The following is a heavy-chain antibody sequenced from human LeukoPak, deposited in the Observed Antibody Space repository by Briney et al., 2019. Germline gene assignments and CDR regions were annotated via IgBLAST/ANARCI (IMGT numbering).Heavy chain of an antibody. J-gene: IGHJ4*02. V-gene: IGHV3-15*01. CDR2: IKRKTDGETT. D-gene: IGHD3-16*01. CDR3: ATASSGLFY. CDR1: GLTFSNAW. Sequence: GESLRLSCAASGLTFSNAWMSWVRQAPGEGLEWVGRIKRKTDGETTEYVAPVKGRFTNSRDDSKNTLYLQMNSLKTEDTGVYYCATASSGLFYWGQGTLVTVSS.